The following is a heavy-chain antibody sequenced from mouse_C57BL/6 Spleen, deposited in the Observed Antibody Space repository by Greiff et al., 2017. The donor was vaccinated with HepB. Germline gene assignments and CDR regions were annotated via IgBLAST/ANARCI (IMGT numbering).Heavy chain of an antibody. CDR1: GFTFSDYG. CDR3: ARTPVVRGGFAY. J-gene: IGHJ3*01. Sequence: EVKLVESGGGLVKPGGSLKLSCAASGFTFSDYGMHWVRQAPEKGLEWVAYISSGSSTIYYADTVKGRFTISRDKAKNTLFLQMPSLRSEDTAMYYCARTPVVRGGFAYWGQGTLVTVSA. D-gene: IGHD1-1*01. V-gene: IGHV5-17*01. CDR2: ISSGSSTI.